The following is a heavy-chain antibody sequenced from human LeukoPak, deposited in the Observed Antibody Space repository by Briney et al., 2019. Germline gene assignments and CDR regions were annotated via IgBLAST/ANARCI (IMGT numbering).Heavy chain of an antibody. Sequence: ASVKVSCKVSGYTLTELSMHWLRQAPGKGLEWMGGFDPEDGETIYAQKFQGRVTMTEDTSTDTAYMELSSLRSEDTAVYYCATDSSSSAINSGSYLDAFDIWGQGTMVTVSS. J-gene: IGHJ3*02. V-gene: IGHV1-24*01. D-gene: IGHD1-26*01. CDR3: ATDSSSSAINSGSYLDAFDI. CDR2: FDPEDGET. CDR1: GYTLTELS.